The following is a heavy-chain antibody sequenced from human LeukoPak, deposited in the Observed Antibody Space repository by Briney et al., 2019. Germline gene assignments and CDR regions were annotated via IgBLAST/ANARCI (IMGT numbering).Heavy chain of an antibody. CDR1: GGSISSYY. J-gene: IGHJ4*02. V-gene: IGHV4-59*01. CDR3: ARVTGYMIEDYFDY. Sequence: SETLSLTCTVSGGSISSYYWSWIRQPPGKGLEWIGYIYYSGSTNYNPSLKSRVTISVDTSKNQFSLRLSSVTAADTAVYYCARVTGYMIEDYFDYWGQGTLVTVSS. D-gene: IGHD3-22*01. CDR2: IYYSGST.